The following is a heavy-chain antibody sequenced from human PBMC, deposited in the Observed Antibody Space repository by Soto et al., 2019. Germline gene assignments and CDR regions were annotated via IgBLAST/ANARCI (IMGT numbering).Heavy chain of an antibody. V-gene: IGHV3-13*01. CDR1: GFTFSSYD. CDR2: IGTAGDT. CDR3: AREQTGTTGLYYYYYMDV. D-gene: IGHD1-7*01. Sequence: GGSLRLSCAASGFTFSSYDMHWVRQATGKGLEWVSAIGTAGDTYYPGSVKGRFTISRENAKNSLYLQMNSLRAGDTAVYYCAREQTGTTGLYYYYYMDVWGKGTTVTVSS. J-gene: IGHJ6*03.